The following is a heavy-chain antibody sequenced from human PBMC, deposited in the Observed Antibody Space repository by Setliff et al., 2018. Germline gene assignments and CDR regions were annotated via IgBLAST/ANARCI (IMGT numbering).Heavy chain of an antibody. V-gene: IGHV1-18*01. CDR3: SRLVRYCTTTSCQGASGAEF. CDR2: ISAYSGNT. D-gene: IGHD2-2*01. Sequence: ASVKVSCKASGYTFSNYGITWVRQAPGQGLVWMGWISAYSGNTKYAQKLQGRVTMTTDTSTTTAYLELRSLTSDDTAVYYCSRLVRYCTTTSCQGASGAEFWGQGTLVTVSS. J-gene: IGHJ4*02. CDR1: GYTFSNYG.